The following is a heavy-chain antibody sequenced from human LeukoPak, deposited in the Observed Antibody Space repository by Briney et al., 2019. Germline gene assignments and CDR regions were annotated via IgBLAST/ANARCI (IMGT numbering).Heavy chain of an antibody. D-gene: IGHD2-8*02. CDR3: ARTTGHFDY. V-gene: IGHV6-1*01. CDR1: GDSVSSKSAA. CDR2: TYYRSKWYN. Sequence: SQTLSLTRAISGDSVSSKSAAWNWIRQSPSRGLERLGRTYYRSKWYNEYAVSLKGRITINPDTSKNQFSLQLNSVAPEDTAVYYCARTTGHFDYWGQGTLVTVSS. J-gene: IGHJ4*02.